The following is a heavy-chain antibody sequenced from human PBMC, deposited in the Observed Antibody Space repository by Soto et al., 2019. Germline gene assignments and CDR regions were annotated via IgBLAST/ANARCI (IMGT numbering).Heavy chain of an antibody. Sequence: SETLSLTCTVSGGSITSSSFFWDWIRQPPGKGLEWIGNIHYSGSTNYNPSLKSRVTISVDTSKNQFSLKLSSVTAADTAVYYCARHSTYYDFWSGPNWLDPWGQGTLVTVSS. V-gene: IGHV4-39*01. CDR2: IHYSGST. J-gene: IGHJ5*02. CDR1: GGSITSSSFF. D-gene: IGHD3-3*01. CDR3: ARHSTYYDFWSGPNWLDP.